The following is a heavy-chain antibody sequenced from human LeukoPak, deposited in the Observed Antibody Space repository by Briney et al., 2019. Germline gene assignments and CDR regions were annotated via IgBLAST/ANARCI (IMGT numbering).Heavy chain of an antibody. Sequence: GGSLRLSCAVSGFTFSDYGMHWVRQAPGKGLERVAVIWYDGTNKYYADSVEGRFTISRDNSKNTLYLQMNSLRAEDTAVYYCARTRYNSGGGDYWGQGTPVTVSP. D-gene: IGHD6-19*01. CDR2: IWYDGTNK. CDR3: ARTRYNSGGGDY. CDR1: GFTFSDYG. V-gene: IGHV3-33*01. J-gene: IGHJ4*02.